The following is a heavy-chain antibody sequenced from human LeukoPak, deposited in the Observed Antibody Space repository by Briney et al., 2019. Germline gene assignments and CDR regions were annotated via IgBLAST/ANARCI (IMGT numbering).Heavy chain of an antibody. Sequence: PGGSLRLSCAASGFTFSSYSMNWVRQAPGKGLEWVSSISSSSSYIYYADSVKGRFTISRDNSKNTLYLQMNSLRAEDTAVYYCARDLISGWGDYVNYYYGMDVWGQGTTVTVSS. V-gene: IGHV3-21*01. CDR1: GFTFSSYS. D-gene: IGHD4-17*01. CDR2: ISSSSSYI. J-gene: IGHJ6*02. CDR3: ARDLISGWGDYVNYYYGMDV.